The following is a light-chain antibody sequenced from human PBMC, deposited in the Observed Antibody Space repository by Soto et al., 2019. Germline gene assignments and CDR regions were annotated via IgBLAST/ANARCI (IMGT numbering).Light chain of an antibody. J-gene: IGKJ2*01. CDR3: QQYSTYPYI. V-gene: IGKV1-5*03. CDR2: KAS. Sequence: DIQMTQSPSTLSASVGDRVTITCRASQSINSWLAWYQQKPGKAPKLLIYKASSLESGVPSRFSGGGIGTEFSLSISSLQPDDFATYYCQQYSTYPYIFGQGTKVEIK. CDR1: QSINSW.